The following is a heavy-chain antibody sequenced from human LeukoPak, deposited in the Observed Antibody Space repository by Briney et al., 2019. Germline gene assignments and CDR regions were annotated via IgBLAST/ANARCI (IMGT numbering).Heavy chain of an antibody. CDR1: GYTFTSYG. J-gene: IGHJ4*02. D-gene: IGHD3-10*01. V-gene: IGHV1-18*01. CDR3: AVSTGWFGELPSDY. CDR2: ISAYNGNT. Sequence: ASVKVSCKGSGYTFTSYGISGLRQAPGQGLAGMGWISAYNGNTNYAQKLQGRVTMTTDTSTSTAYMELRSLRSDDTAVYYCAVSTGWFGELPSDYWGQGTLVTVSS.